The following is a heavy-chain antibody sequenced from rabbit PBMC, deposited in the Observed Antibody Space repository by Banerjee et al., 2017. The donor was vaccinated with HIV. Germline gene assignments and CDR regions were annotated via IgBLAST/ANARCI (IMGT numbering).Heavy chain of an antibody. V-gene: IGHV1S47*01. Sequence: QEQLVESGGGLVQPEGSLSITCKASGFDFSSNAMCWVRQAPGKGPEWIACIYIGGVITHYASWAKGRFTITRSTSLNTVTLQMTSLTAADTATYFCARDPSYDEYGDSLYYFDLWGQGTLVTVS. CDR2: IYIGGVIT. J-gene: IGHJ4*01. D-gene: IGHD2-1*01. CDR3: ARDPSYDEYGDSLYYFDL. CDR1: GFDFSSNA.